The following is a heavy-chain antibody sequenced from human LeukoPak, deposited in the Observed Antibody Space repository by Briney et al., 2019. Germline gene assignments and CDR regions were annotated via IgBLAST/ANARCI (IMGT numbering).Heavy chain of an antibody. CDR2: IRYDGSNK. CDR1: GFTFSSYG. V-gene: IGHV3-30*02. J-gene: IGHJ6*03. CDR3: ARVGGTGSSWHRTYYYYMDV. D-gene: IGHD6-13*01. Sequence: PGGSLRLSCAASGFTFSSYGMHWVRQAPGKGLEWVAFIRYDGSNKYYADSVKGRFTISRDNSKNTLYLQMNSLRAEDTAVYYCARVGGTGSSWHRTYYYYMDVWGKGTTVTVSS.